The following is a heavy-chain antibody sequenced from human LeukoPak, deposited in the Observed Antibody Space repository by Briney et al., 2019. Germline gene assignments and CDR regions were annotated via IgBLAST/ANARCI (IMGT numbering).Heavy chain of an antibody. CDR2: INHSGST. Sequence: PSETLSLTCTVSGGSISSSSYYWGWIRQPPGTGLEWIGEINHSGSTNYNPSLKSRVTISVDTSKNQFSLKLSSVTAADTAVYYCARVPIFGVVITFDYWGQGTLVTVSS. D-gene: IGHD3-3*01. CDR1: GGSISSSSYY. J-gene: IGHJ4*02. V-gene: IGHV4-39*07. CDR3: ARVPIFGVVITFDY.